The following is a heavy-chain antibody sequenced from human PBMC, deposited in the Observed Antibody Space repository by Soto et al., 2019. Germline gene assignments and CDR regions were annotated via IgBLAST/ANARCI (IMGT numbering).Heavy chain of an antibody. V-gene: IGHV4-61*01. Sequence: SETLSLTCTVSGGSVSSGSYYWSWIRQPPGKGLEWIGYIYYSGSTNYNPSLKSRVTISVDTSKNQFSRKLSSVTAADTAVYYCARVRYYYDSSGYWPAYYFDYWGQGTLVTVSS. CDR3: ARVRYYYDSSGYWPAYYFDY. J-gene: IGHJ4*02. CDR1: GGSVSSGSYY. D-gene: IGHD3-22*01. CDR2: IYYSGST.